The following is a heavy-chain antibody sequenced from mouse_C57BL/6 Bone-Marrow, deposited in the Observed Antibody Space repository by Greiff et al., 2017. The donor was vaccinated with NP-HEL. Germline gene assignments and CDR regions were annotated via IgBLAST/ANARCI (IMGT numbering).Heavy chain of an antibody. Sequence: VQLQQPGAELVMPGASVKLSCKASGYTFTSYWMHWVKQRPGQGLEWIGEIDPSDSYTNYNQKFKGKSTLTVDKSSSTAYMQLSSLTSEDSAVYYCARRPIYYDLAWFAYWGQGTLVTVSA. CDR1: GYTFTSYW. D-gene: IGHD2-4*01. J-gene: IGHJ3*01. CDR3: ARRPIYYDLAWFAY. CDR2: IDPSDSYT. V-gene: IGHV1-69*01.